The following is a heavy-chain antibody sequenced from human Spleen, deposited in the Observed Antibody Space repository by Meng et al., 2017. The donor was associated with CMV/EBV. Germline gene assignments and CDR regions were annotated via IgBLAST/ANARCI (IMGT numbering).Heavy chain of an antibody. V-gene: IGHV1-2*02. D-gene: IGHD6-13*01. CDR2: INPNSGGT. J-gene: IGHJ5*02. CDR3: ARVLQQLVLGWFDP. CDR1: GYTFTSYG. Sequence: QVKLVQSGAEVKKPGASVKVSCKASGYTFTSYGISWVRQAPGQGLEWMGWINPNSGGTNYAQKFQGRVTMTRDTSKNQFSLKLSSVTAADTAVYYCARVLQQLVLGWFDPWGQGTLVTVSS.